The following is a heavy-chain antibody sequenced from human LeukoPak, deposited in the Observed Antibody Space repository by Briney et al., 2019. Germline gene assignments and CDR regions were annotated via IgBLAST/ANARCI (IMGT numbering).Heavy chain of an antibody. CDR2: VSSTSSGT. D-gene: IGHD3-10*01. Sequence: GGSLRLSCVASGFTFSTYGMSWVRQAPGKGLEWVAAVSSTSSGTYYPDSLKGRFIISIDNSQNTVFMQMNSLRPEDTAFYFCAKDGPLLWFGPTDAWGQGILVTVSS. J-gene: IGHJ5*02. CDR1: GFTFSTYG. V-gene: IGHV3-23*01. CDR3: AKDGPLLWFGPTDA.